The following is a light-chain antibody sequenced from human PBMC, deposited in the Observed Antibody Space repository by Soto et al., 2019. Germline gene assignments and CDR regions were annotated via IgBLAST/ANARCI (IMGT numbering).Light chain of an antibody. CDR2: DAS. CDR1: QDISNY. Sequence: DIQMTQSPSSLSASVGDRVTITCQASQDISNYLNWYQQKPGKAPKLLIYDASNLETWVSSRFSGSVSGTDFTFTISSLQPEDIATYYCQQYDNLLTFGGGTKVEIK. V-gene: IGKV1-33*01. CDR3: QQYDNLLT. J-gene: IGKJ4*01.